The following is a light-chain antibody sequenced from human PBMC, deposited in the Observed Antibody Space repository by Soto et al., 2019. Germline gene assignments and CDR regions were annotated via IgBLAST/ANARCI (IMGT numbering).Light chain of an antibody. CDR3: MQGTHWP. J-gene: IGKJ4*01. V-gene: IGKV2-30*01. CDR1: QSLVYNDGDTY. CDR2: KVS. Sequence: VVMTQSPLSLPVTLGQSASISCRSSQSLVYNDGDTYLNWFHQRPGQSPRRLIYKVSNRDSGVPDRFSGRESGADFTLKASRVEAEDVGVYYCMQGTHWPFGGGTKVEIK.